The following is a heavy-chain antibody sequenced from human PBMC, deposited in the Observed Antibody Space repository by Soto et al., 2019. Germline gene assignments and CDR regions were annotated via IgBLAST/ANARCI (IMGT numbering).Heavy chain of an antibody. CDR1: GGSFSAYY. CDR3: ARETPYSSGWYDY. V-gene: IGHV4-59*01. D-gene: IGHD6-19*01. Sequence: SETLSLTCAVYGGSFSAYYWSWVRQPPGKGLEWIGYIYYSGSTNYNPSLKSRVTISVDTSKNQFSLKLSSVTAADTAVYYCARETPYSSGWYDYWGQGTLVTVSS. J-gene: IGHJ4*02. CDR2: IYYSGST.